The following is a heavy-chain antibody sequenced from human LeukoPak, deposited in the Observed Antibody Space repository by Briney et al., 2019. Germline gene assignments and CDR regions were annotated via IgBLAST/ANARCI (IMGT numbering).Heavy chain of an antibody. V-gene: IGHV1-46*01. D-gene: IGHD6-13*01. CDR1: GYTFTTSY. Sequence: GASVKVPCKASGYTFTTSYMHWVRQAPGQGLEWMGIINSSGGATAYAQKFQGRVTMTRDMSTNTVYMELSSLRSEDTAVYYCARSIAAADPNWFDPWGQGTLVTVSS. CDR3: ARSIAAADPNWFDP. J-gene: IGHJ5*02. CDR2: INSSGGAT.